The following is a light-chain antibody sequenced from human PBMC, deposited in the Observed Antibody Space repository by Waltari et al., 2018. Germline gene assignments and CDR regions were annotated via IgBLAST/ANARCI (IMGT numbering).Light chain of an antibody. Sequence: EIVLTQSPGTLSLSPGDRATLSCRASQSVKSNYLSWFQHKDGQAPRLLFFGSFDRATGIPDRFSASGSGTDFTLTISRLEPEDFAVYYCQQYGNSPWTFGHGTRVEIK. V-gene: IGKV3-20*01. CDR2: GSF. J-gene: IGKJ1*01. CDR3: QQYGNSPWT. CDR1: QSVKSNY.